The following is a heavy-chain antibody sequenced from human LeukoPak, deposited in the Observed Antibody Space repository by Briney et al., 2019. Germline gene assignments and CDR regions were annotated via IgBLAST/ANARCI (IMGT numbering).Heavy chain of an antibody. CDR1: GYTFTDYY. J-gene: IGHJ4*02. CDR3: ARGGRSIFGVADY. Sequence: ASVKVSCKASGYTFTDYYMHWVRQAPGQGLEWMGWINPNSGGTNYAQKFQGRVTMTRGTSISTAYMELSRVRSDDTAVYYCARGGRSIFGVADYWGQGTLVTVSS. CDR2: INPNSGGT. D-gene: IGHD3-3*01. V-gene: IGHV1-2*02.